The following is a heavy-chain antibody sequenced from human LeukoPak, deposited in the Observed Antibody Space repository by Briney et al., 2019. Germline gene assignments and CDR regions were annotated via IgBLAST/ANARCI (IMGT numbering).Heavy chain of an antibody. Sequence: PGGSLRLSCAASGFTFTTYAMRWVRQAPGRGLEYVSAISTDGGGTYYANSVKGRFTISRDNSKNTLYLQMGSLRVEDMAVYYCVRYSSGSCYDYWGQGTLVTVSS. V-gene: IGHV3-64*01. D-gene: IGHD6-13*01. CDR3: VRYSSGSCYDY. CDR2: ISTDGGGT. CDR1: GFTFTTYA. J-gene: IGHJ4*02.